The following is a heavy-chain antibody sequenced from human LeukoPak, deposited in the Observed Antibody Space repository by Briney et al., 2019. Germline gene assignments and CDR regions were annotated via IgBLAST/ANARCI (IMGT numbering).Heavy chain of an antibody. V-gene: IGHV3-7*01. Sequence: PGGSPGLSCAASGFTFSSYWMTWVRQAPGKGLEWVANIKQDGSEKYYVDSVKGRFTISRDNAKNSLYLQMNSLRAEDTAVYYCARDGEPKGQQQPDDYWGQGTLVTVSS. D-gene: IGHD6-13*01. CDR2: IKQDGSEK. J-gene: IGHJ4*02. CDR3: ARDGEPKGQQQPDDY. CDR1: GFTFSSYW.